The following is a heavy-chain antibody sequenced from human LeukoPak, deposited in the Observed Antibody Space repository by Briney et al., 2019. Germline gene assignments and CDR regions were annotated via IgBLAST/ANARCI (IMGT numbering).Heavy chain of an antibody. CDR1: GYTLTGYY. J-gene: IGHJ4*02. CDR2: INPNSGGT. Sequence: ASVKVSCKASGYTLTGYYMQWVRQAPGQGLESMGWINPNSGGTNYAQKFQGRVTMTRDTSISTAYMELSRLRSDDTAVYYCARDQNYGIVATRRDYWGQGTLVTVSS. CDR3: ARDQNYGIVATRRDY. V-gene: IGHV1-2*02. D-gene: IGHD5-12*01.